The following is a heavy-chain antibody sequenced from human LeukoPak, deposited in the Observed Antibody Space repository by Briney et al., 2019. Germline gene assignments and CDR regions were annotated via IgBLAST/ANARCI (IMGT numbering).Heavy chain of an antibody. CDR3: ARYCSSTSCYGSWFDP. V-gene: IGHV1-18*01. J-gene: IGHJ5*02. CDR1: GGTFSSYG. CDR2: ISAYNGNT. Sequence: ASVKVSCKASGGTFSSYGISWVRQAPGQGLEWMGWISAYNGNTNYAQKLQGRVTMTTDTSTSTACMELRSLRSDDTAVYYCARYCSSTSCYGSWFDPWGQGTLVTVSS. D-gene: IGHD2-2*01.